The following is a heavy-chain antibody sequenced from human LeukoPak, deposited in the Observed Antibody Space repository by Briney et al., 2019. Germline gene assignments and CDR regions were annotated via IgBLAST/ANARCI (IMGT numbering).Heavy chain of an antibody. J-gene: IGHJ4*02. Sequence: GGSLRLSCAASGFTFSSYAMSWVRQAPGRGLEWVSDISGSGGSTYYADSVKGRFTISRDNSKNTLYLQMNSLRAEDTAVYYCAKDPRYGDYSGSVGYWGQGTLVTVSS. CDR2: ISGSGGST. CDR1: GFTFSSYA. CDR3: AKDPRYGDYSGSVGY. D-gene: IGHD4-17*01. V-gene: IGHV3-23*01.